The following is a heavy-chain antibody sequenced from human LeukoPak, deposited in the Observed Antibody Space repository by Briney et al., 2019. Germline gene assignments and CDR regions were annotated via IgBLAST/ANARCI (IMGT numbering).Heavy chain of an antibody. CDR3: ASSYYYDSSGYYYYFDY. J-gene: IGHJ4*02. CDR2: IIPIFGTA. V-gene: IGHV1-69*06. CDR1: GGTFSSYA. Sequence: SVKVSCKASGGTFSSYAISWVRQAPGQGLEWMGGIIPIFGTANYAQKFQGRVTITADKSTSTAYMELSSLRSEDTAVYYCASSYYYDSSGYYYYFDYWGQGTLVTVSS. D-gene: IGHD3-22*01.